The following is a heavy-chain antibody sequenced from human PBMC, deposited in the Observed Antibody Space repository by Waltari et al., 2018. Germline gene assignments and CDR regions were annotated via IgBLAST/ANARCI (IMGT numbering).Heavy chain of an antibody. CDR1: GGSISSYY. J-gene: IGHJ6*03. V-gene: IGHV4-4*09. Sequence: QVQLQESGPGLVKPSETLSLTCTVSGGSISSYYWSWIRQPPGKGLEWIGYIYTSGSTTYNPSLKSRVTISVDTSKNQFSLKLSSVTAADTAVYYCARGPGFWSGYYIYYYMDVWGKGTTVTVSS. D-gene: IGHD3-3*01. CDR3: ARGPGFWSGYYIYYYMDV. CDR2: IYTSGST.